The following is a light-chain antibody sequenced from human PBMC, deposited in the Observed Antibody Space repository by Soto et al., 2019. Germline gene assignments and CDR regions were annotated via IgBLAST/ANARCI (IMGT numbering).Light chain of an antibody. CDR2: DAS. CDR1: QSVSSY. CDR3: QQRSNWPST. J-gene: IGKJ4*01. V-gene: IGKV3-11*01. Sequence: EIVLTQPPATLSLSPGDRATLSCRASQSVSSYLAWCQQKPGQAPRLLIYDASNRAAGIPARFSGSGSGTDFTLTITSLEPEDFAVYYCQQRSNWPSTFGGGTKVEIK.